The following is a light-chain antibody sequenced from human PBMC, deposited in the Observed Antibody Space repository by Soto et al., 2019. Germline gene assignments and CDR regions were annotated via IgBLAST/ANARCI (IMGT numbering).Light chain of an antibody. CDR1: SSDLGGYNF. Sequence: QSVLTQPASVSGSPGQSITISCTGTSSDLGGYNFVSWYQHHPGKAPKLMIYQVSNRPSGVSNRFSGSKSGNTASLTISGLQAEDEADYYCCSYTSISPYVFGTGTKLTVL. CDR3: CSYTSISPYV. J-gene: IGLJ1*01. CDR2: QVS. V-gene: IGLV2-14*01.